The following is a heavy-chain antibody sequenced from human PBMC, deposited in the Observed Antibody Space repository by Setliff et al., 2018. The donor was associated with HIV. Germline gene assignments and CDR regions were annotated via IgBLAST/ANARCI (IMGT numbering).Heavy chain of an antibody. CDR2: IKEDGSEK. V-gene: IGHV3-7*01. D-gene: IGHD2-8*02. Sequence: QPGGSLRLSCIASGFTFSSYWMTWVRQAPGKGPECVANIKEDGSEKYYLGSVRGRFTISRDNAKNLVYLQMSSLRAEDTAVYYCARLVVLVPGHMEYYDYWGQGSLVTVSS. CDR1: GFTFSSYW. CDR3: ARLVVLVPGHMEYYDY. J-gene: IGHJ4*02.